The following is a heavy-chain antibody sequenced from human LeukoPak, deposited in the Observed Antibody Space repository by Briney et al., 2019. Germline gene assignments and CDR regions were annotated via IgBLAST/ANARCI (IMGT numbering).Heavy chain of an antibody. CDR3: ARASDPWLQLT. J-gene: IGHJ5*02. CDR1: GFTISSYW. V-gene: IGHV3-7*05. CDR2: IKQDGSEK. Sequence: GGSLRLSCAASGFTISSYWMSWVRQAPGKGLEWVANIKQDGSEKYYVDSVKGRFSISRDDAQTSLYLQMNSLRAEDTAVYYCARASDPWLQLTWGQGTLVTVSS. D-gene: IGHD5-24*01.